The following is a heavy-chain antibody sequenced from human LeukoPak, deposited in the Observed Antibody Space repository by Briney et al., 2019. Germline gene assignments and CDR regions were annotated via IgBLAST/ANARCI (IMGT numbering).Heavy chain of an antibody. D-gene: IGHD3-22*01. Sequence: PSETLSLTCAVYVGSFSAYYWSWIRQPPGKGLEWIAEINHSGSTNYNPSPKSRVTISVDTSKNQFSLKLSSVTAADTAVYYCARVNYYDSSGYEDWWFDPWGQGTLVTVSS. V-gene: IGHV4-34*01. CDR3: ARVNYYDSSGYEDWWFDP. CDR2: INHSGST. CDR1: VGSFSAYY. J-gene: IGHJ5*02.